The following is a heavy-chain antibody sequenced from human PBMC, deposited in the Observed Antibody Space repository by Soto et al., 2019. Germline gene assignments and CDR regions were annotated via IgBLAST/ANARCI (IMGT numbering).Heavy chain of an antibody. J-gene: IGHJ5*01. CDR3: ARDEYQLLSSVSWFDS. V-gene: IGHV4-30-4*01. D-gene: IGHD2-2*01. CDR1: GGSISDDSY. CDR2: IYHTGNT. Sequence: SETLSLTCTVSGGSISDDSYWSCIRQTPGKGLEWIGYIYHTGNTYYNPSLRSRVSISVDKSKSQFSLKLISVTAADTAVYFCARDEYQLLSSVSWFDSWGRGTLVTVYS.